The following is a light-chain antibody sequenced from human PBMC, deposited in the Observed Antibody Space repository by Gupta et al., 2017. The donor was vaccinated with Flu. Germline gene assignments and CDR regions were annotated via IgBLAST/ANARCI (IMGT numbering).Light chain of an antibody. J-gene: IGLJ3*02. CDR3: AVWDNSLKGL. Sequence: QSVVTQPPSVSATPGQTVTISCFGSSSNIGSNDVFWYREDPGAAPKLLIFDNNQRASGVPDRFSASKSGTSASLDISGLQSEDEADYYCAVWDNSLKGLFGGGTKLTVL. V-gene: IGLV1-44*01. CDR2: DNN. CDR1: SSNIGSND.